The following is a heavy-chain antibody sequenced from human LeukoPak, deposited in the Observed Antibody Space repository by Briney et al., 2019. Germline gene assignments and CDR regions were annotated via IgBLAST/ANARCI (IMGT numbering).Heavy chain of an antibody. D-gene: IGHD1-26*01. CDR1: GGSIGSHY. CDR3: ASGGGSYAPDY. J-gene: IGHJ4*02. V-gene: IGHV4-59*11. CDR2: IYYSGST. Sequence: PSETLSLTCTVSGGSIGSHYWSWIRQPPGKGLEWIGYIYYSGSTNYNPSLKSRVTISVDTSKNQFSLKLSSVTAADTAVYYCASGGGSYAPDYWGQGTLVTVSS.